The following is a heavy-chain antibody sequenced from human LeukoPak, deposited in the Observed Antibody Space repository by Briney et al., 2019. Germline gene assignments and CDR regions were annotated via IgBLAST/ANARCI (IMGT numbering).Heavy chain of an antibody. V-gene: IGHV1-2*02. J-gene: IGHJ5*02. CDR1: GYTFTGYY. Sequence: GASVKVSCKASGYTFTGYYMHWVRQAPGQGLEWRGWINPNSGGTNYAQKFQGRVTMTRDTSISTAYMELSRLRSDDTAVYYCARDPLAPKKDNWFDPWGQGTLVTVSS. D-gene: IGHD1-1*01. CDR3: ARDPLAPKKDNWFDP. CDR2: INPNSGGT.